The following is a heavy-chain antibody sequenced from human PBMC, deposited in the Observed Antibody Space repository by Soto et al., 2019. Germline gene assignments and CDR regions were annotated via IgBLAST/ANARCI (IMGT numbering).Heavy chain of an antibody. Sequence: GASVKVSCKASGYTFTSYYMHWVRQAPGQGLEWMGIINPSGGSTSYAQKFQGRVTMTRDTSTSTVYMELSSLRSEDTAVYYCARELVVQAAMPNYYYYGMDVWGQGTTVTVSS. J-gene: IGHJ6*02. CDR3: ARELVVQAAMPNYYYYGMDV. CDR1: GYTFTSYY. D-gene: IGHD2-2*01. V-gene: IGHV1-46*03. CDR2: INPSGGST.